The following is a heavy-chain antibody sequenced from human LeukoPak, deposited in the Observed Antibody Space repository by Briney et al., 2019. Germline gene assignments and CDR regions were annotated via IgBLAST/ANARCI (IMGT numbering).Heavy chain of an antibody. CDR1: GGSISSSSYY. D-gene: IGHD3-22*01. CDR3: ARPSDSSGYPDY. CDR2: IYYSGST. Sequence: PSDTLSLTCTVSGGSISSSSYYWGWLRQPPGKGLEGFGSIYYSGSTYYNPSLKSRVIISVDTSKNQFSLRLSSVTAAHTAVYYCARPSDSSGYPDYWGQGTLATVSS. J-gene: IGHJ4*02. V-gene: IGHV4-39*01.